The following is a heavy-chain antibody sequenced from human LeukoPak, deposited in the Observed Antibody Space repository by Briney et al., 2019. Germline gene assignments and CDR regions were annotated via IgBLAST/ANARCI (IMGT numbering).Heavy chain of an antibody. CDR2: ISSSSSYI. V-gene: IGHV3-21*01. Sequence: GGSLRLSCAASGFTVSSNYMSWVRQAPGKGLEWVSSISSSSSYIYYADSVKGRFTISRDNAKNSLYLQMNSLRAEDTAVYYCARLNGAGDSAWYYFDYWGQGTLVTVSS. J-gene: IGHJ4*02. CDR3: ARLNGAGDSAWYYFDY. CDR1: GFTVSSNY. D-gene: IGHD4/OR15-4a*01.